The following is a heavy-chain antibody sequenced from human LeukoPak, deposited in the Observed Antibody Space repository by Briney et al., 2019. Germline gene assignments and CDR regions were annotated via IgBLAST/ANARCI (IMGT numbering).Heavy chain of an antibody. J-gene: IGHJ6*03. CDR2: ISYDGSNK. Sequence: GGSLRLSCAASGFTFSSYAMHWVRQAPGKGLEWVAVISYDGSNKYYADSVKGRFTISRDNSKNTLYPQMNSLRAEDMAVYYCARESYDSGGLRYYYYMDVWGKGTTVTVSS. CDR3: ARESYDSGGLRYYYYMDV. V-gene: IGHV3-30-3*01. CDR1: GFTFSSYA. D-gene: IGHD3-22*01.